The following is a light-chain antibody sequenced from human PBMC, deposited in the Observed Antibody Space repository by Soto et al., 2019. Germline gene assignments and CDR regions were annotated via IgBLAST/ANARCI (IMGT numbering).Light chain of an antibody. CDR2: AAS. CDR1: QGISSY. V-gene: IGKV1-9*01. J-gene: IGKJ5*01. CDR3: QQLNSYPQIT. Sequence: DIQLTQSPSFLSASVGDRVTITCRASQGISSYLAWYQQKPGKAPKLLIYAASTLQSGVPSRFSGSGSGTEFTLTISSLQPEDFATYYCQQLNSYPQITFCQGTRLEIK.